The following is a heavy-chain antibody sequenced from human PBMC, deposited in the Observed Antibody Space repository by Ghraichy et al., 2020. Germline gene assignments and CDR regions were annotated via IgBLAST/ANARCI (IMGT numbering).Heavy chain of an antibody. D-gene: IGHD3-16*02. J-gene: IGHJ6*02. CDR3: AKRVGGATVRGYYYGMDV. CDR1: GFTFSSYG. CDR2: ISYDGSNK. Sequence: GGSLRLSCAASGFTFSSYGMHWVRQAPGKGLEWVAVISYDGSNKYYADSVKGRFTISRDNSKNTLYLQMNSLRAEDTAVYYCAKRVGGATVRGYYYGMDVWGQGTTVTVSS. V-gene: IGHV3-30*18.